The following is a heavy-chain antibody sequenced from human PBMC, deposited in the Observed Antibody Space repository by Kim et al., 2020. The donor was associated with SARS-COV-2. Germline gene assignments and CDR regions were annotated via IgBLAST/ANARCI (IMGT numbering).Heavy chain of an antibody. V-gene: IGHV4-34*01. CDR3: ARSQPVAYYYYAMDV. CDR1: GGSFSAFH. D-gene: IGHD5-12*01. J-gene: IGHJ6*02. CDR2: IDHAGST. Sequence: SETLSLTCAVYGGSFSAFHWSWIRQPPGKGLEWIGEIDHAGSTNYNPSLKSRVTISVDTSKNHISLRRRSVTAADTAVYYCARSQPVAYYYYAMDVWGQGTTVTVSS.